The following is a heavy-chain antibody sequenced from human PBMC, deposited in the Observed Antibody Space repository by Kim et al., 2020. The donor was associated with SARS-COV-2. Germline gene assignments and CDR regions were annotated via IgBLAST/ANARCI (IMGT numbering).Heavy chain of an antibody. V-gene: IGHV1-18*01. Sequence: ASVKVSCKASGYTFTSYGISWVRQAPGQGLEWMGWISAYNGNTNYAQKLQGRVTMTTDTSTSTAYMELRSLRSDDTAVYYCATRKETYYDILTGYYNVEYYYYGMDVWGQGTTVTVSS. D-gene: IGHD3-9*01. J-gene: IGHJ6*02. CDR3: ATRKETYYDILTGYYNVEYYYYGMDV. CDR1: GYTFTSYG. CDR2: ISAYNGNT.